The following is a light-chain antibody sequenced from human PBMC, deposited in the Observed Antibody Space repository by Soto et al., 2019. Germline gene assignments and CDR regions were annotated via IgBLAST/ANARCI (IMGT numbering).Light chain of an antibody. Sequence: DIQMTQSPSSLSASVGDRVTITCRASQSISSYLHWYQQKPGKAPKLLIYAASSLQSGVPSRFSGSGSGTDFTLTISSLQPEEFATYYCQQRDSTPYTFGKGTKLEIK. CDR3: QQRDSTPYT. CDR2: AAS. V-gene: IGKV1-39*01. J-gene: IGKJ2*01. CDR1: QSISSY.